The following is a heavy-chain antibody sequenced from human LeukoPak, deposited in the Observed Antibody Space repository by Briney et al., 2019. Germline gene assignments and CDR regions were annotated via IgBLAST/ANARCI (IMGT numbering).Heavy chain of an antibody. V-gene: IGHV4-59*12. CDR1: GVSISSYY. CDR3: ARRLDGDYFDY. D-gene: IGHD3/OR15-3a*01. Sequence: PSETLSLTCTVSGVSISSYYWSWIRQPPGKGLEWIGYIYYSGSTNYNPSLKSRVTISVDTSKNQFSLKLSSVTAADTAVYYCARRLDGDYFDYWGQGTLVTVSS. J-gene: IGHJ4*02. CDR2: IYYSGST.